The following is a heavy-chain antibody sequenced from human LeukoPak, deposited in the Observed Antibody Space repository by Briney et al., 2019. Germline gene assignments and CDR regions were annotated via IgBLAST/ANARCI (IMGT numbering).Heavy chain of an antibody. J-gene: IGHJ3*02. CDR1: GGSFIGYY. CDR2: VSRSGST. D-gene: IGHD6-19*01. Sequence: SETLSLTCGVYGGSFIGYYWSWIRQPPGKGLEWIGEVSRSGSTNYNPSLKSRVTISVDTSKNQFSLQLNSVTPEDTAVYYCARDLSSSGWQEAFDIWGQGTMVTVSS. CDR3: ARDLSSSGWQEAFDI. V-gene: IGHV4-34*01.